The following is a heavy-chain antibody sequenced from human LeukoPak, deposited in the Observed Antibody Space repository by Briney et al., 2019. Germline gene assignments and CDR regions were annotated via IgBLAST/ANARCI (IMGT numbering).Heavy chain of an antibody. CDR2: IWNDGSYK. Sequence: GGSLRLSCAASGFTFSSCGMHWVRQAPGKGGEGVAVIWNDGSYKDYADSVKGRFTISRENSKNTLYLEMNSLRAEDTAVYYCAKPTRGSGSFLIEYWGQGTLVSVSS. CDR3: AKPTRGSGSFLIEY. J-gene: IGHJ4*02. V-gene: IGHV3-33*06. CDR1: GFTFSSCG. D-gene: IGHD1-26*01.